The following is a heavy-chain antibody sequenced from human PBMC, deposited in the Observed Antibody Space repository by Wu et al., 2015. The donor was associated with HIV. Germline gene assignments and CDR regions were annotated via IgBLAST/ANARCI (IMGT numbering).Heavy chain of an antibody. CDR3: ARAYYDSSGYYPVWFDP. Sequence: QVQLVQSGAEVKKPGASVKVSCKASGYTFTSYDINWARQATGQGLEWMGWMNPNSGNTGYAQKFQGRVTMTRNTSISTAYMELSSLRSEDTAVYYCARAYYDSSGYYPVWFDPWGQGTLVTVSS. V-gene: IGHV1-8*01. J-gene: IGHJ5*02. CDR2: MNPNSGNT. CDR1: GYTFTSYD. D-gene: IGHD3-22*01.